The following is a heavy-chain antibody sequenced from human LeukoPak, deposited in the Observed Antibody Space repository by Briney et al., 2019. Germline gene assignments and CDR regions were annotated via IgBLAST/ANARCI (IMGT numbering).Heavy chain of an antibody. CDR2: INPRGGRT. Sequence: ASVTVSCKASGYTLTRYYMHWVGQTPGPAIEWRGIINPRGGRTSYAHKFQGRVTMTRDMSTSTVYMELSSLRSDDTAVYYCAYSSGSYWFDYWGQGTLVTVSS. V-gene: IGHV1-46*01. CDR1: GYTLTRYY. CDR3: AYSSGSYWFDY. J-gene: IGHJ5*01. D-gene: IGHD3-22*01.